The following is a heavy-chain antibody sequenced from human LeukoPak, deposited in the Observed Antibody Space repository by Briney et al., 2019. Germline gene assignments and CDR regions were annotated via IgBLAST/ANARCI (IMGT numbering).Heavy chain of an antibody. Sequence: PSETLSLTCTVSGGSISSSSYYWGWIRQPPGKGLEWIGSISYSGSTYYNPSLKSRVTISVDTSKNQFSLKLSSVTAADTAVYYCARDSGALYYDILTGYYNPGSYNWFDPWGQGTLVTVSS. CDR2: ISYSGST. D-gene: IGHD3-9*01. V-gene: IGHV4-39*07. CDR3: ARDSGALYYDILTGYYNPGSYNWFDP. CDR1: GGSISSSSYY. J-gene: IGHJ5*02.